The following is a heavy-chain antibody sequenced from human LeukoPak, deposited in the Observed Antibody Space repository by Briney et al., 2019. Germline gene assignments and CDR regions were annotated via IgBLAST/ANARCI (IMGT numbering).Heavy chain of an antibody. V-gene: IGHV3-21*01. J-gene: IGHJ4*02. D-gene: IGHD5-24*01. CDR1: GFTFSSYS. CDR2: ISGSSSYI. Sequence: GGSLRLSCTASGFTFSSYSMNWIRQAPGKGLEWVSSISGSSSYIYYADSVKGRFTISRANAKNSLYLQMNSLRAEDTAVYYCARGTGYNPLFDYWGQGTLVTVSS. CDR3: ARGTGYNPLFDY.